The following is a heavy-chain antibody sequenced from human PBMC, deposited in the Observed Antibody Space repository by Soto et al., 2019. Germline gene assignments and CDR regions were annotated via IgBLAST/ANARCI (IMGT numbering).Heavy chain of an antibody. CDR2: ISYDGSNK. D-gene: IGHD2-2*01. CDR1: GFTFSTYG. CDR3: AKGQHCSTTSCYFYYYGMDV. V-gene: IGHV3-30*18. Sequence: QVQLVESGGGVVQPGRSLRLSCAASGFTFSTYGMHWVRQAPGKGLEWVAVISYDGSNKYYADSVKGRLTISRDNSKNPLYLQMNSRRAEDTAVYYCAKGQHCSTTSCYFYYYGMDVWGQGTTVAVSS. J-gene: IGHJ6*02.